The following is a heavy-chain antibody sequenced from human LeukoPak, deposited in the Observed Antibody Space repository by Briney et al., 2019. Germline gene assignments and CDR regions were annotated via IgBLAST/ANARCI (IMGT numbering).Heavy chain of an antibody. CDR1: GGPISSGDYY. CDR3: ARDWFDWGHFDY. J-gene: IGHJ4*02. CDR2: IYYSGST. V-gene: IGHV4-30-4*08. D-gene: IGHD3-9*01. Sequence: TLSLTCTVSGGPISSGDYYWSWIRQPPGKGLEWIGYIYYSGSTYYNPSLKSRVTISVDTSKNQFSLKLSSVTAADTAVYYCARDWFDWGHFDYWGQGTLVTVSS.